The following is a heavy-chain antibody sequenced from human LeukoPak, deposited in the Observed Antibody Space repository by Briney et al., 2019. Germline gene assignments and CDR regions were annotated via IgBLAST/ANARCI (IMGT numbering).Heavy chain of an antibody. CDR1: VASISSYY. Sequence: SETLSLTCTVSVASISSYYWSWIRQAAGKGLEWIGLIYASGTTNYNPSLKSRVTMSVDTSKNQFSLKLSSVTAADTAVYYCARQTGSGLFILPGGQGTLVTVSS. CDR2: IYASGTT. CDR3: ARQTGSGLFILP. V-gene: IGHV4-4*07. D-gene: IGHD3/OR15-3a*01. J-gene: IGHJ4*02.